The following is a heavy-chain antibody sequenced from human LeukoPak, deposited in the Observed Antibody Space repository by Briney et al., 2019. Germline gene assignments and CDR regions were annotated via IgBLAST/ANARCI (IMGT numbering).Heavy chain of an antibody. V-gene: IGHV4-34*01. CDR1: GGSFNDYY. Sequence: SETLSLTCAVYGGSFNDYYWSWIRQPPGKGLEWIEEINHSGSTNYNPSLKSRVIISVDTSKNQFSLKLSSVTAADTAVYYCARGYSSRWFNSYYFDFWGQGTLVTVSS. CDR3: ARGYSSRWFNSYYFDF. CDR2: INHSGST. J-gene: IGHJ4*02. D-gene: IGHD6-13*01.